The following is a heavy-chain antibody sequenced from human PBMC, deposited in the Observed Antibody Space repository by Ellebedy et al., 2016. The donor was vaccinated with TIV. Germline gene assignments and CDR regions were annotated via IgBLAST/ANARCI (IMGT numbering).Heavy chain of an antibody. D-gene: IGHD5-12*01. V-gene: IGHV3-53*01. Sequence: GESLKISXAASGFTVSSNYMSWVRQAPGKGLEWVSVIYSGGGTSYAESVKGRFTISRDNSKNTIYLQMNSLRAEDTAVYYCARDGGGVGLRFPYWGQGTLVTVSS. J-gene: IGHJ4*02. CDR1: GFTVSSNY. CDR2: IYSGGGT. CDR3: ARDGGGVGLRFPY.